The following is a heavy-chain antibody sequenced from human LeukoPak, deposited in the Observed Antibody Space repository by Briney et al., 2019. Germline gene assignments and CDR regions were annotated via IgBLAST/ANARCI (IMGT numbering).Heavy chain of an antibody. CDR3: AMGLRVNSYGSDY. D-gene: IGHD3-16*01. J-gene: IGHJ4*02. V-gene: IGHV3-33*01. Sequence: PGGSLRLSCAASGFTFSSYGMHWVRQAPGKGLEWVAVIWYDGSNKYYADSVKGRFTISRDNSKNTLYLQMNSLRADNTAVYYCAMGLRVNSYGSDYWGQGTLVSVSS. CDR2: IWYDGSNK. CDR1: GFTFSSYG.